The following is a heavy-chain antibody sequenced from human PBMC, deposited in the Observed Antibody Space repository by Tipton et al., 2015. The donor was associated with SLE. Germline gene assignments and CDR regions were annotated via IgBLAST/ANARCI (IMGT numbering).Heavy chain of an antibody. CDR1: GGSIGNYF. D-gene: IGHD3/OR15-3a*01. CDR2: VYRNGST. Sequence: TLSLTCTVTGGSIGNYFWSWIRQPAGKGLDWIGRVYRNGSTNHNPSLKSRFTMSVDMTMNQFSLRVPSVTAADTAVYFCARGQVDFWTDQYYLDVWGKGTTVTVSS. CDR3: ARGQVDFWTDQYYLDV. J-gene: IGHJ6*03. V-gene: IGHV4-4*07.